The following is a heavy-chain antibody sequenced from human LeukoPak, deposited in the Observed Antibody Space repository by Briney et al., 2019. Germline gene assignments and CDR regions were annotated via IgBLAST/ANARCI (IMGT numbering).Heavy chain of an antibody. J-gene: IGHJ4*02. CDR3: AKEDFDY. CDR2: ISGSGGSR. Sequence: PGGSLRLSCAASGFTFSTYGMSWVRQAPGKGLEWVSGISGSGGSRFYTDSVKGRFTISRDNSKNTLYLQMNSLRAEDMALYYCAKEDFDYWGQGTLVTVSS. CDR1: GFTFSTYG. V-gene: IGHV3-23*01.